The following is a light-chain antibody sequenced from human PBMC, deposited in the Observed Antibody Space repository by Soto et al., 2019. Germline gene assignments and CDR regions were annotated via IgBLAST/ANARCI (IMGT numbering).Light chain of an antibody. V-gene: IGLV3-21*02. CDR3: QVWDNVDDHIYV. CDR1: NIDSRT. Sequence: SYELTQPPSVSVAPGQTATISCRENNIDSRTVHWYQQKPGQAPLLVVYDNSFRPSGIPNRFSGSNSGNTATLTISRVEAGDEADYYCQVWDNVDDHIYVFGTGTNVTVL. J-gene: IGLJ1*01. CDR2: DNS.